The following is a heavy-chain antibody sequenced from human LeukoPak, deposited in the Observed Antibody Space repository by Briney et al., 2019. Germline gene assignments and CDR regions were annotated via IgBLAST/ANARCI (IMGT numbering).Heavy chain of an antibody. CDR1: GFTFSSYS. CDR2: ISSSSSYI. J-gene: IGHJ4*02. D-gene: IGHD3-22*01. Sequence: GGPLRLSCAASGFTFSSYSMNWVRQAPGKGLEWVSSISSSSSYIYYADSVKGRFTISRDNAKNSLYLQMNSLRAEDTAVYYCARAGPSSSGYYDVDYWGQGTLVTVSS. CDR3: ARAGPSSSGYYDVDY. V-gene: IGHV3-21*01.